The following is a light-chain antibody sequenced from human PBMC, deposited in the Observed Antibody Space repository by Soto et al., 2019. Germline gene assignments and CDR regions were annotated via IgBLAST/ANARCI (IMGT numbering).Light chain of an antibody. CDR2: SNN. Sequence: QSVLTQPPSASGTPGQRVTISCSGSRSNIGSNTVNWYQQLPGTAPKLLIHSNNQRPTGVPDRFSGAKSGTSASLAISGLQSEDEAEYYCAAWDDSLNALVFGGGTKVTVL. J-gene: IGLJ3*02. V-gene: IGLV1-44*01. CDR1: RSNIGSNT. CDR3: AAWDDSLNALV.